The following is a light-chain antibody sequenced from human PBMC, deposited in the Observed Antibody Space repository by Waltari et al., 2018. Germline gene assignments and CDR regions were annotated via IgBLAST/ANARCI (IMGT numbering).Light chain of an antibody. Sequence: FLLTQPHSMSGSPGETVTISCTRTSGSIAGDYVQWYQRRPGSAPIAVIYEDKIRPSGVPDRFSGSIDRSSNSASLTISGLRPEDEADYFCQSYDITNVIFGGGTKVNVL. CDR2: EDK. CDR1: SGSIAGDY. CDR3: QSYDITNVI. V-gene: IGLV6-57*03. J-gene: IGLJ2*01.